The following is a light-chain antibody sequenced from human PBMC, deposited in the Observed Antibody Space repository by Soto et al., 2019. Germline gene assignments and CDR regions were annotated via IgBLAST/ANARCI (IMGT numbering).Light chain of an antibody. J-gene: IGKJ1*01. CDR1: QSISGW. CDR2: DAS. V-gene: IGKV1-5*01. Sequence: DIQVTQSASTLSASVGDRVTITCRASQSISGWLAWYQQKPGKAPKLLIYDASSLESGVPSRFSGSGSGTEFTLTITSLQPDDFATYYCQQYNSYPWTFGQGTKVDIK. CDR3: QQYNSYPWT.